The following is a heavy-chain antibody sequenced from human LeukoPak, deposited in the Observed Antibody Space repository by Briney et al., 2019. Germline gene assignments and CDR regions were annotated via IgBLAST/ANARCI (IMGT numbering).Heavy chain of an antibody. CDR2: ISSSGSTI. J-gene: IGHJ5*02. Sequence: GGSLRLSCAASEFTFSDYYMSWIRQAPGKGLEWVSYISSSGSTIYYADSVKGRFTISRDNAKNSLYLQMNSLRAEDTAVYYCARGVDILTGYSAPHNWFDPWGQGTLVTVSS. CDR3: ARGVDILTGYSAPHNWFDP. CDR1: EFTFSDYY. D-gene: IGHD3-9*01. V-gene: IGHV3-11*01.